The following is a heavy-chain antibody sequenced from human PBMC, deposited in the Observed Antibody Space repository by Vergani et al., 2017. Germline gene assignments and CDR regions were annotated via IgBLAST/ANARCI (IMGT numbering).Heavy chain of an antibody. Sequence: QVQLVESGGGVVQPGRSLRLSCAASGFTLNQYGMHWVRQAPGKGLEWVAVTWYDGNNKQYADSVKGRFTISRDNSKSTMYLQMNSLRDEDMGVYYCARDLRLLYNRFDPWGQGTLVTVSS. CDR2: TWYDGNNK. D-gene: IGHD1-14*01. V-gene: IGHV3-33*01. CDR3: ARDLRLLYNRFDP. CDR1: GFTLNQYG. J-gene: IGHJ5*02.